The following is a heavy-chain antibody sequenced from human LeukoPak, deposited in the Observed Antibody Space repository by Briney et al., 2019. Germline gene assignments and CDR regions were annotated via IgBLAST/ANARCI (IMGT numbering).Heavy chain of an antibody. CDR2: IKQDGSEK. V-gene: IGHV3-7*03. Sequence: PGGSLRLSCAASGFTFSSYWMSWVRQAPGKGLEWVANIKQDGSEKYYVDSVKGRFTISRDNSKNTLYLQMNSLRAEDTAVYYCASVPDSSGYDYWGQGTLVTVSS. CDR1: GFTFSSYW. J-gene: IGHJ4*02. CDR3: ASVPDSSGYDY. D-gene: IGHD3-22*01.